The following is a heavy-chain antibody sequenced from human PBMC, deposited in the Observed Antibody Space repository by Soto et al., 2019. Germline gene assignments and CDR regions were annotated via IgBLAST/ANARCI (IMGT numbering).Heavy chain of an antibody. CDR1: GFSLTTSGVG. D-gene: IGHD3-3*01. Sequence: QITLNESGPTVVKPAETLTLTCTFSGFSLTTSGVGVGWIRQSPGKAPEWLALIYWDDDKRYSASLKSRLTITKDTSKYQVVLTLASVDPADIATYYCAHRILRTVFGLVTTTAIYFDFWGQGTPVVVSS. CDR3: AHRILRTVFGLVTTTAIYFDF. V-gene: IGHV2-5*02. J-gene: IGHJ4*02. CDR2: IYWDDDK.